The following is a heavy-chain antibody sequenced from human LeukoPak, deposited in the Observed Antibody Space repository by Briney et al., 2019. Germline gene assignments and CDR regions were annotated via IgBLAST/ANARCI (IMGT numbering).Heavy chain of an antibody. J-gene: IGHJ4*02. Sequence: PSETLSLTCTVSGGSISSGGYCWSWIRQHPGKGLEWIGYIYYSGSTYYNPSLKSRVTISVDTSKNQFSPKLSSVTAADTAVYYCARGKYSYGYFDYWGQGTLVTVSS. V-gene: IGHV4-31*03. D-gene: IGHD5-18*01. CDR1: GGSISSGGYC. CDR3: ARGKYSYGYFDY. CDR2: IYYSGST.